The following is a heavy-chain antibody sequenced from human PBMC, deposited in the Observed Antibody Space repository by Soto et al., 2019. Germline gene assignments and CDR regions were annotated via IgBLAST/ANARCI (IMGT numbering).Heavy chain of an antibody. J-gene: IGHJ6*02. CDR1: GFIFNSFA. D-gene: IGHD6-6*01. Sequence: PGGSLRLSCATSGFIFNSFAMHWVRQAPDKGLEWVAAISYDGSKKYYADSVKGRFTITRDTSQNTLYLQVNSLRGEDTAVYYCARAGGSSSWFGHYVMGVWGQGTTVTVSS. CDR2: ISYDGSKK. CDR3: ARAGGSSSWFGHYVMGV. V-gene: IGHV3-30-3*01.